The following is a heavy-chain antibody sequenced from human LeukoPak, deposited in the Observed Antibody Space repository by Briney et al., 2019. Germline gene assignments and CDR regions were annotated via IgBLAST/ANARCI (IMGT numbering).Heavy chain of an antibody. CDR1: GFTFSSYR. Sequence: PGGSLRLSCAASGFTFSSYRMTWVRQAPGKGLEWVANIKQDGSEKYYVDSVKGRFPISRENAKKSLYLEMKRLRAEDTAVYYCARDKGGTMTTVTTGDYWGQGTLVTVSS. CDR3: ARDKGGTMTTVTTGDY. CDR2: IKQDGSEK. J-gene: IGHJ4*02. V-gene: IGHV3-7*01. D-gene: IGHD4-17*01.